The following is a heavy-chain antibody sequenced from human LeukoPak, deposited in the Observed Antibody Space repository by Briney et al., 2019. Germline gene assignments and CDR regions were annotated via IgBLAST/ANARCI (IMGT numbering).Heavy chain of an antibody. D-gene: IGHD3-10*01. CDR3: ARDLSMVRGVTAFAY. V-gene: IGHV1-46*01. Sequence: ASVKVSCKASGYSFTSHYMHWVRQAPGQGLEWLGLINPSGSSTLYAQKFQGRVTMTRDMSTSTVYMELSSLRSEDTAVYYCARDLSMVRGVTAFAYWGQGSLVTVSS. CDR1: GYSFTSHY. J-gene: IGHJ4*02. CDR2: INPSGSST.